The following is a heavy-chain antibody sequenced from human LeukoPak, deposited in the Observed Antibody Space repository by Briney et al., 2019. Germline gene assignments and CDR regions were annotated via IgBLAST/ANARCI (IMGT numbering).Heavy chain of an antibody. CDR3: AKPQWLSGDYFDY. J-gene: IGHJ4*02. CDR1: GFTFSSYA. Sequence: GRSLRLSCAASGFTFSSYAMHWVRQAPGKGREWVAVISYDGSNKYYADSVKGRFTISRDNSKNTLYLQMNSLRAEDTAVYYCAKPQWLSGDYFDYWGQGTLVTVSS. D-gene: IGHD5-24*01. V-gene: IGHV3-30-3*02. CDR2: ISYDGSNK.